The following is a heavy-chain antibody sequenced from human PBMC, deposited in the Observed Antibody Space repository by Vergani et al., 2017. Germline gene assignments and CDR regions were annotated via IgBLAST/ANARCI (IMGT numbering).Heavy chain of an antibody. Sequence: QVQLVQSGAEVKKPGSSVKVSCKASGGTFSSYAISWVRQAPGQGLEWMGGIIPIFGTANYAQKFQGRVTITADESTSTAYRELSSLRSEYTAVYYCARTTIAARPIYYYDYYMDVWGKGTTVTVSS. D-gene: IGHD6-6*01. CDR1: GGTFSSYA. J-gene: IGHJ6*03. V-gene: IGHV1-69*01. CDR3: ARTTIAARPIYYYDYYMDV. CDR2: IIPIFGTA.